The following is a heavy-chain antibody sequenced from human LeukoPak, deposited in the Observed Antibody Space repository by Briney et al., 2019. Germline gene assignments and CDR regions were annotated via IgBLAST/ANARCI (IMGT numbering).Heavy chain of an antibody. CDR3: AKDLTTVTTGEFDP. CDR2: ISGSGGST. CDR1: GFTFSSYA. J-gene: IGHJ5*02. V-gene: IGHV3-23*01. D-gene: IGHD4-17*01. Sequence: PGGSLRLSCAASGFTFSSYAMSWVRQAPGKGLEWVSVISGSGGSTYYADSVKGRFTISRDNSKNTLCLQMNSLRAEDTAVYYCAKDLTTVTTGEFDPWGQGTLVTVSS.